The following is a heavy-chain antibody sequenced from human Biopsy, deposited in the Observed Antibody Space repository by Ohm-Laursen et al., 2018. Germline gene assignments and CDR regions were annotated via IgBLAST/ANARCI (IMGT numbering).Heavy chain of an antibody. CDR2: IIPMFGTA. CDR3: ARGPHSGSHSCFDY. V-gene: IGHV1-69*13. Sequence: SVTVSCTVSGGTFINYAISWVRQAPGQGLEWMGGIIPMFGTANYAQMFQGRVTISADESTSTSYMELSSLTTEDTAIYYCARGPHSGSHSCFDYWGRGTLVTVSS. D-gene: IGHD1-26*01. J-gene: IGHJ4*02. CDR1: GGTFINYA.